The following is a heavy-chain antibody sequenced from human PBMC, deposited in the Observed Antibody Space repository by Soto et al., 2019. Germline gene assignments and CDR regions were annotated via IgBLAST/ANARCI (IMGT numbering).Heavy chain of an antibody. CDR2: IGGSGTST. D-gene: IGHD3-22*01. Sequence: EVQLLESGGGLVQPGGSLRLSCAASGFTFSSYAMSWVRQAPGKGLEWVSAIGGSGTSTYYADSVKGRFTISRDNSKNTLYLQVNSLRAEDTAVYYCAKDRYYYDSSGYRGTDSWGQGTLITVSS. J-gene: IGHJ5*01. CDR1: GFTFSSYA. V-gene: IGHV3-23*01. CDR3: AKDRYYYDSSGYRGTDS.